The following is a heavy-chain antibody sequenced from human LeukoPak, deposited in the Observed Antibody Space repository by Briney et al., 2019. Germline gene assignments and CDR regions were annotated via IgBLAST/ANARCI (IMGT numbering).Heavy chain of an antibody. J-gene: IGHJ4*02. CDR3: ARRYFDS. CDR1: GFTFSNLW. Sequence: GGSLRLSCAASGFTFSNLWMSWVRQAPGKGLEWVANIKQDGSEKYYVDSVKGRFTISRDNVKNSLYLQMNSLRAEDTAVYYCARRYFDSWGQGTLVTVSS. CDR2: IKQDGSEK. D-gene: IGHD3-9*01. V-gene: IGHV3-7*03.